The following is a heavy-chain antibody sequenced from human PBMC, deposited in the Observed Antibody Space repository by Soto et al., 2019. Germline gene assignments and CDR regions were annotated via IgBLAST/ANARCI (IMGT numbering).Heavy chain of an antibody. CDR1: GFTFSSYW. J-gene: IGHJ4*02. CDR2: INSDGSST. CDR3: ARETYSGYDTDSFDY. D-gene: IGHD5-12*01. Sequence: GGSLRLSCAASGFTFSSYWMHWVRQAPGKGLVWVSRINSDGSSTSYADSVKGRFTISRDNAKNPLYLQMNSLRAEDTAVYYCARETYSGYDTDSFDYWGQGTLVTVSS. V-gene: IGHV3-74*01.